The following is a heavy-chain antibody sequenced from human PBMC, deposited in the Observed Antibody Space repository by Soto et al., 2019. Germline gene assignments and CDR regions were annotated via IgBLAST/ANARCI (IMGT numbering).Heavy chain of an antibody. CDR1: GFTFSNYW. CDR3: ARGGVGRYCSSSSCYTWVFEY. Sequence: GGSLRLSCAASGFTFSNYWMHWVRQAPGKGLVWVSRINSDGSSTSYADSVKGRFTISRDNAKNTLSLQMNNLRADDTAVYYCARGGVGRYCSSSSCYTWVFEYWGQGTLVTVSS. D-gene: IGHD2-2*02. V-gene: IGHV3-74*01. CDR2: INSDGSST. J-gene: IGHJ4*02.